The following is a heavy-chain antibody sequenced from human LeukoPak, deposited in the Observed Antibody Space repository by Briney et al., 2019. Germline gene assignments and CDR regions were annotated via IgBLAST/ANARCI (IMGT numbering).Heavy chain of an antibody. CDR2: IYHSGST. Sequence: SETLSLTCAVSNGSISNNNWWNWVRQPPGKGLEWIGEIYHSGSTNYNPSLKSRVTISVDKSKNQFSLKLSSVTAADTAVYYCARNSGNTDFDYWGQGTLVTISS. J-gene: IGHJ4*02. CDR3: ARNSGNTDFDY. CDR1: NGSISNNNW. D-gene: IGHD1-26*01. V-gene: IGHV4-4*02.